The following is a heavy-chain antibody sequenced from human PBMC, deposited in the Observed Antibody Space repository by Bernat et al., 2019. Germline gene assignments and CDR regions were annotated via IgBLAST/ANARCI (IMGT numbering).Heavy chain of an antibody. D-gene: IGHD3-16*01. CDR2: ISGSGDST. V-gene: IGHV3-23*01. Sequence: EVQLLESGGGLVQPGGSLRLSCAGSGFTFSSYAMSWVRQASGKGLEWVSAISGSGDSTYYADSVKGRFTISRDNSKNTLYLQMHSLRADDTAVYYCAVGGLIAYDYWGQGTLVSVSS. J-gene: IGHJ4*02. CDR1: GFTFSSYA. CDR3: AVGGLIAYDY.